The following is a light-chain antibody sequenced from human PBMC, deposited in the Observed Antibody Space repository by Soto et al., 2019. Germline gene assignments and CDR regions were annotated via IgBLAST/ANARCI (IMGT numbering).Light chain of an antibody. CDR2: DAS. Sequence: EIVLTQSPATLSLSPGERATLSCGASQSISSYLAWYQQKPGLAPRPLIYDASSRATGIPDRFSGSGSGTDFTLTISRLEPEDFAVYYCQQYGGSLTFGPGTQVDIK. CDR1: QSISSY. J-gene: IGKJ3*01. CDR3: QQYGGSLT. V-gene: IGKV3D-20*01.